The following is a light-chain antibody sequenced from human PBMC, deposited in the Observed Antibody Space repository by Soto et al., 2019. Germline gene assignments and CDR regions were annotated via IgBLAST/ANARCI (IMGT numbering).Light chain of an antibody. CDR1: QSINSW. Sequence: DIQMTQSPSTLSASVGDRVTITCRASQSINSWLAWYQQEPGKAPKLLIYKASSLESGVPSRYSGRGSETELNLTNSPLKPADFATYYCQHYNSYPPWTFGQGTKVEI. J-gene: IGKJ1*01. CDR2: KAS. V-gene: IGKV1-5*03. CDR3: QHYNSYPPWT.